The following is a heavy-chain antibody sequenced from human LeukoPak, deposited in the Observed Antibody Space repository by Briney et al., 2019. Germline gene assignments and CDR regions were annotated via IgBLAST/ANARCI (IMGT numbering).Heavy chain of an antibody. J-gene: IGHJ4*02. CDR1: GFSFSTYA. CDR2: IWHDASHT. CDR3: ARALTAASDY. D-gene: IGHD2-2*01. Sequence: GGSLRLSCAASGFSFSTYAMHWVRQAPGKGLEWVALIWHDASHTFYTDSVKGRFTISRDNAKNSLYLQMNSLRAEDTAVYYCARALTAASDYWGQGTLVTVSS. V-gene: IGHV3-33*01.